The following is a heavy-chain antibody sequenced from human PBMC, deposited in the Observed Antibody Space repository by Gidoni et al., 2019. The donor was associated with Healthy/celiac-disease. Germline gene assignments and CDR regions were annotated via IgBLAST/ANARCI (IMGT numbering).Heavy chain of an antibody. Sequence: QVQLQQWGAGLVKPSETLSLTCAVYGGSFSGYYWSWIRQPPGKGLEWIGEINHSGSTNYNPSLKSRVTISVDTSKNQFSLKLSSVTAADTAVYYCARGPTIDYWGQGTLVTVSS. CDR3: ARGPTIDY. D-gene: IGHD2-2*01. J-gene: IGHJ4*02. CDR2: INHSGST. V-gene: IGHV4-34*01. CDR1: GGSFSGYY.